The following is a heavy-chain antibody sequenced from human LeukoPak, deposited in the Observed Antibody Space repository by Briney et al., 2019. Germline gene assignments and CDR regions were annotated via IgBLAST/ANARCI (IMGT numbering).Heavy chain of an antibody. J-gene: IGHJ4*02. Sequence: ASVKVSCMASGYTFTSYGISWVRQAPGQGLEWMGWISAYNGNTNYAQKLQGRVTMTTDTSTSTAYMELRSLRSDDTAVYYCARPDYDCWSGYFFLDYWGQGNLVTVSS. CDR3: ARPDYDCWSGYFFLDY. CDR1: GYTFTSYG. D-gene: IGHD3-3*01. V-gene: IGHV1-18*01. CDR2: ISAYNGNT.